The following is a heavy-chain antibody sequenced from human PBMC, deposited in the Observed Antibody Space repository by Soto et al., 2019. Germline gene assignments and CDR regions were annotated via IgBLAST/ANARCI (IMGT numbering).Heavy chain of an antibody. CDR1: GFPFSSYD. D-gene: IGHD2-21*02. J-gene: IGHJ6*02. CDR2: IGTAGDT. V-gene: IGHV3-13*04. CDR3: ARGGDSGGMDV. Sequence: EVQLVESGGGLVQPGGSLRLSCAASGFPFSSYDMHWVRQATGKGLEWVSAIGTAGDTYYPGSVRGRFTISRENAKNSLYLQMNSLRAGDTAVYYCARGGDSGGMDVWGQGTTVTVSS.